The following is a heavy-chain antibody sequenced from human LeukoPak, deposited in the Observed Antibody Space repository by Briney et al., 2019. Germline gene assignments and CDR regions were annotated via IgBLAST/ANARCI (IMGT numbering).Heavy chain of an antibody. V-gene: IGHV3-48*01. CDR2: ISSSSSAI. D-gene: IGHD6-6*01. CDR3: AREYSSSSGRAFDI. CDR1: GFTFTTYT. Sequence: SGESLRLSCAASGFTFTTYTMNWVRQTPGKGLEWVSFISSSSSAIYYADSVKGRFTISRDNAKNSLFLQMNSLRAEDTAVYYCAREYSSSSGRAFDIWGQGTMVTVSS. J-gene: IGHJ3*02.